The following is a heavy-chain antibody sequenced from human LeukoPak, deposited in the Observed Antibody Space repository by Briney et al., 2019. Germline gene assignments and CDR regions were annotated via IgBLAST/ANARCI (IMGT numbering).Heavy chain of an antibody. Sequence: GGSLRLSCAASGFIFDDYDMHWVRQVPGKGLEWVSTINWNSGTLAYADSVKGRFTISRDNAKNSLYLQMNSLRTEDTALYYCARGLGGDQGYFDLWGRGTLATVSS. CDR1: GFIFDDYD. CDR3: ARGLGGDQGYFDL. D-gene: IGHD3-10*01. V-gene: IGHV3-9*01. J-gene: IGHJ2*01. CDR2: INWNSGTL.